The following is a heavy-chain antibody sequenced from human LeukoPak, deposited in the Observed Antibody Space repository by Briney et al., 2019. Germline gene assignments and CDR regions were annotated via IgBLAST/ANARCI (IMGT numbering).Heavy chain of an antibody. CDR3: AKRHGYSSGWFYFDC. CDR1: GFTFSTYA. V-gene: IGHV3-23*01. D-gene: IGHD6-19*01. Sequence: PGGSLRLSCAASGFTFSTYAMSWVRQAPGKGLEWVSAISGSGGSTYYADSVKGRFTVSRDNSKNTLYLQINSLRAEDTAVYYCAKRHGYSSGWFYFDCWGQGTLVTVSS. J-gene: IGHJ4*02. CDR2: ISGSGGST.